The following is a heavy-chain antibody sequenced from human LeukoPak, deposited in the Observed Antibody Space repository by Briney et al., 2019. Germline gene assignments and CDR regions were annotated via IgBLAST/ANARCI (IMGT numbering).Heavy chain of an antibody. CDR3: ARAAAYYDSSGPYYFDY. Sequence: GESLKISLKGSGYRFTSYWIGWVRPMPGKGLEWMGIIYPGDSDTRYSPSFQGQVTISADKSISTAYLQWSSLKASDTAMYYCARAAAYYDSSGPYYFDYWGQGTLVTVSS. CDR2: IYPGDSDT. CDR1: GYRFTSYW. J-gene: IGHJ4*02. V-gene: IGHV5-51*01. D-gene: IGHD3-22*01.